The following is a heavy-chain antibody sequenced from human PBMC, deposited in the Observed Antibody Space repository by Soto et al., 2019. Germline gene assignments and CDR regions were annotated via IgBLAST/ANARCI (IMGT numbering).Heavy chain of an antibody. CDR3: AKDSGPIDY. J-gene: IGHJ4*02. V-gene: IGHV3-30*18. CDR2: ISYDGSNK. Sequence: QVQLVESGGGVVQPGRSLRLSCAASGFTFSNYGMHWVRQAPGKGLEWVAVISYDGSNKYYADSVKGRFTISRDNSKNTLYLQMNSLRAEDTAVYYCAKDSGPIDYWGQGTLVTVSS. CDR1: GFTFSNYG.